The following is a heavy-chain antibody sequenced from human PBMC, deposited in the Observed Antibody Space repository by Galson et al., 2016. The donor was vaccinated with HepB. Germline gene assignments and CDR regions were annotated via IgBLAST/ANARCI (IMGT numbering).Heavy chain of an antibody. V-gene: IGHV3-30*14. Sequence: SLRLSCAASGFTFNSHAMHWVRQAPGKGLEWVAIIKYDGGNKYYAASVRGRFTVSRDNSKNTLYLQMRSLRAEDTAIYYCANERGTRDWHIDYWGQGTLVTVSS. J-gene: IGHJ4*02. D-gene: IGHD3/OR15-3a*01. CDR2: IKYDGGNK. CDR3: ANERGTRDWHIDY. CDR1: GFTFNSHA.